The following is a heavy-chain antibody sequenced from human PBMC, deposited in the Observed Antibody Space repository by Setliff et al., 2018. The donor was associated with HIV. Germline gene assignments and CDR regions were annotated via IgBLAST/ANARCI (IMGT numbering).Heavy chain of an antibody. Sequence: GASVKVSCKASGYTFTNYYMHWVRQAPGQGLEWMGIIYPGGARRSYAQKFQGRVTMTWDTSTSTVYMELSSLRADDTAVYYCVRGYRSAWNSWFDAWGQGTRVTVSS. CDR2: IYPGGARR. CDR3: VRGYRSAWNSWFDA. J-gene: IGHJ5*02. CDR1: GYTFTNYY. D-gene: IGHD6-19*01. V-gene: IGHV1-46*01.